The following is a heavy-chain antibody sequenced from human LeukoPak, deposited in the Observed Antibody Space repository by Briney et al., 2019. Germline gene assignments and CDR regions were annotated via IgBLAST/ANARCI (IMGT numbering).Heavy chain of an antibody. CDR3: TRGGELMNF. CDR2: IYTSGST. Sequence: SQTLSLTCTVSGGSVNSGNYYWTWIRQPAGKRLEWIERIYTSGSTNYNPSLKSRVTISIDASKNQFSLRLSSVTAADTAVYYCTRGGELMNFWGQGTLVTVSS. D-gene: IGHD1-26*01. V-gene: IGHV4-61*02. CDR1: GGSVNSGNYY. J-gene: IGHJ4*02.